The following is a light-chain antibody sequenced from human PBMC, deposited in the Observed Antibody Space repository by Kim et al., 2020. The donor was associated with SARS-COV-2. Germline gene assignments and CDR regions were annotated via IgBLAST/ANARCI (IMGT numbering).Light chain of an antibody. V-gene: IGLV1-44*01. Sequence: QSVLTQPPSASGTPGQGVTISCSGGSPKIGSNTVEWYQQFPGTAPKLIIYSRNQRPSGVPDRFSGSKSGTSASLAINGLQSEDEADYYCAAWDDSLNAVVFGGGTQLTVL. CDR2: SRN. J-gene: IGLJ2*01. CDR3: AAWDDSLNAVV. CDR1: SPKIGSNT.